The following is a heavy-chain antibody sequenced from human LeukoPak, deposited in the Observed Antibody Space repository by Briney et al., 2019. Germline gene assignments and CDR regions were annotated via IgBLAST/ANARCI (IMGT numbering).Heavy chain of an antibody. CDR1: GGSISSGGYY. V-gene: IGHV4-31*03. Sequence: SETLSLTCTVSGGSISSGGYYWSWIRQHPGKGLEWIGYIYYSGSTYYNPSLKSRVTISVDTSKNQFSLKLSSVTAADTAVYYCAREQWLFYFDYWGQGTLVTVSS. D-gene: IGHD6-19*01. CDR2: IYYSGST. J-gene: IGHJ4*02. CDR3: AREQWLFYFDY.